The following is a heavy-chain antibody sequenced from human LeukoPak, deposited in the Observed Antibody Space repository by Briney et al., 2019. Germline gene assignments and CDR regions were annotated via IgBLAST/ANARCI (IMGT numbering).Heavy chain of an antibody. J-gene: IGHJ6*02. CDR3: AVSLTTGGYYGMDV. D-gene: IGHD1-1*01. CDR1: GYTFTGSY. CDR2: FDPEDGET. Sequence: ASVKVSCKASGYTFTGSYMHWVRQAPGQGLEWMGRFDPEDGETIYARKFQGRVTMTEDTSTDTAYMELSSLRSEDTAVYFCAVSLTTGGYYGMDVWGQGTTVTVSS. V-gene: IGHV1-24*01.